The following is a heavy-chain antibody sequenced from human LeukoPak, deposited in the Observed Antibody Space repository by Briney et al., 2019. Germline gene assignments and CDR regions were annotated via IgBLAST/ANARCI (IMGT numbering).Heavy chain of an antibody. Sequence: ASVKVSCKASGYTFTSYGISWVRQAPGQGLEWMGWISAYNGNTNYAQKLQGRVTMTTDTSTSTAYMELRSLRSDDTAVYYCARDGSFENNWNHVPFDPWGQGTLVTVSS. CDR3: ARDGSFENNWNHVPFDP. CDR2: ISAYNGNT. CDR1: GYTFTSYG. V-gene: IGHV1-18*01. J-gene: IGHJ5*02. D-gene: IGHD1-14*01.